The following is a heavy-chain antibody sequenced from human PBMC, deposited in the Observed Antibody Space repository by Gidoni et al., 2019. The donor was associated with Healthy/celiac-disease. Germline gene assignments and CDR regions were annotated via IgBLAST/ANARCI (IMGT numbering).Heavy chain of an antibody. D-gene: IGHD3-22*01. CDR2: ISSSSSYT. V-gene: IGHV3-11*06. J-gene: IGHJ4*02. Sequence: QVQLVESGGGLVKPGWSWSLYCAAPGSHFSDHYMSWIRQVTGKGLEWVSYISSSSSYTNYADSVKGRFTISRDNAKNSLYLQMNSLRAEDTAVYYCARDPDYDSSGYYYWGQGTLVTVSS. CDR3: ARDPDYDSSGYYY. CDR1: GSHFSDHY.